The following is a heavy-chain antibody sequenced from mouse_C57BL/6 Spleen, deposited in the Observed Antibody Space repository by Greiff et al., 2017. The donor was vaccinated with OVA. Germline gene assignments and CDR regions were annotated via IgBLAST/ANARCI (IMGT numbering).Heavy chain of an antibody. CDR3: ARRGSSGYGMDY. Sequence: QVQLQQSGAELARPGASVKLSCKASGYTFTSYGISWVKQRTGQGLEWIGEIYPRSGNTYYNEKFKGKATLTADKSSSTAYMELRSLTSEDSAVHFCARRGSSGYGMDYWGQGTSVTVSS. D-gene: IGHD3-2*02. J-gene: IGHJ4*01. CDR1: GYTFTSYG. V-gene: IGHV1-81*01. CDR2: IYPRSGNT.